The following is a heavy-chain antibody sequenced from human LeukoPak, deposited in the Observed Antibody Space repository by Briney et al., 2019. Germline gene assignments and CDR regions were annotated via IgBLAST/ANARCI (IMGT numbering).Heavy chain of an antibody. Sequence: GASVKVSCKASGYTFTSYGISWVRQAPGQGLEWMGWINTSTGNPTYAQGFTGRFVFSLDTSVSTAYLQISSLKAEDTAVYYCAIAYVLNYYDSSGYTPKDNFPFDYWGQGTLVTVSS. CDR1: GYTFTSYG. D-gene: IGHD3-22*01. CDR3: AIAYVLNYYDSSGYTPKDNFPFDY. CDR2: INTSTGNP. V-gene: IGHV7-4-1*02. J-gene: IGHJ4*02.